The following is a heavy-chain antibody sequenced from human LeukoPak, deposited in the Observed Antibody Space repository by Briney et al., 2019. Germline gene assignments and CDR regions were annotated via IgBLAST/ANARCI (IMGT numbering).Heavy chain of an antibody. Sequence: SETLSLTCTVSGYSLSSGFFCDWIRQSPGKGLEWIGSFSHRGGSYHNPSLKSRVTISVDTSKNQFSLKLSSVTAADTAVYYCARDSTYYYDSSGYSFDYWGQGTLVTVSS. CDR1: GYSLSSGFF. J-gene: IGHJ4*02. CDR2: FSHRGGS. D-gene: IGHD3-22*01. CDR3: ARDSTYYYDSSGYSFDY. V-gene: IGHV4-38-2*02.